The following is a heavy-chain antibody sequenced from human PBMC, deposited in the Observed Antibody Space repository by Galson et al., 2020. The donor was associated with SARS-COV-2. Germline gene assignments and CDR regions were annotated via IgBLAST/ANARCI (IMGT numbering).Heavy chain of an antibody. D-gene: IGHD2-15*01. Sequence: GGSLRLSCAASGFTFSSYGMHWVRQAPGKGLEWVAVISYDGSNKYYADSVKGRFTISRDNSKNTLYLQMNSLRAEDTAVYYCAKQIAPYCSGGSCYSYFDYWGQGTLVTVSS. V-gene: IGHV3-30*18. CDR3: AKQIAPYCSGGSCYSYFDY. CDR1: GFTFSSYG. CDR2: ISYDGSNK. J-gene: IGHJ4*02.